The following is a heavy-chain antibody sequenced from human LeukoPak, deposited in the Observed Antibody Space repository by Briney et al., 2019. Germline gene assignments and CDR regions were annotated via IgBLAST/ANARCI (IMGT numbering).Heavy chain of an antibody. Sequence: SQTLSLTCTVSGGSISSGSYYWSWIRQPAGKGLEWIGRIYTSGSTNYNPSLKSRVTISVGTSKNQFSLKLSSVTAADTAVYYCAREVWSSGFVGSDYWGQGTLVTVSS. J-gene: IGHJ4*02. V-gene: IGHV4-61*02. CDR1: GGSISSGSYY. CDR3: AREVWSSGFVGSDY. D-gene: IGHD3-22*01. CDR2: IYTSGST.